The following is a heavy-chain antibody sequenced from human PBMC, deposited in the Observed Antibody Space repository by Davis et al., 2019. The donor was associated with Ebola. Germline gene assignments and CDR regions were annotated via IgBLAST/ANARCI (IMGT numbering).Heavy chain of an antibody. CDR1: GGSISSYY. CDR3: ARRVFYSDSSGYYFYFDY. CDR2: IYYSGST. D-gene: IGHD3-22*01. V-gene: IGHV4-59*08. J-gene: IGHJ4*02. Sequence: MPSETLSLTCTVSGGSISSYYWSWIRQPPGKGLEWIGYIYYSGSTNYNPSLKSRVTISVDTSKNQFSLQLSSVTAADTAVYYCARRVFYSDSSGYYFYFDYWGQGTLVTVSS.